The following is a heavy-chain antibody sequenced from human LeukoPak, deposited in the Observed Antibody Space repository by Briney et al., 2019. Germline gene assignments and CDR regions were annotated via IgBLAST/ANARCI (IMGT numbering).Heavy chain of an antibody. CDR3: AKGRYSYGTLPIDY. D-gene: IGHD5-18*01. Sequence: GRSLRLSCAASGFTFDDYAMHWVRHAPGKGLEWVSGISWNSGSIGYADSVKGRFTISRDNAKNSLYLQMNSLRAEDTALYYCAKGRYSYGTLPIDYWGQGTLVTVSS. CDR2: ISWNSGSI. CDR1: GFTFDDYA. V-gene: IGHV3-9*01. J-gene: IGHJ4*02.